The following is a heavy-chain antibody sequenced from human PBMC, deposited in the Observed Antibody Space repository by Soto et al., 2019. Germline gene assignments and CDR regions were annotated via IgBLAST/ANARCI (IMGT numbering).Heavy chain of an antibody. CDR1: GYTFTGYY. J-gene: IGHJ3*02. CDR2: INPNSGGT. D-gene: IGHD6-19*01. CDR3: ARGGTKSPGIAVAGTPTIENDAFDI. Sequence: ASVKVSCKASGYTFTGYYMHWVRQAPGQGLEWMGWINPNSGGTNYAQKFQGWVTMTRDMSISTAYMELSRLRSDDTAVYYCARGGTKSPGIAVAGTPTIENDAFDIWGQGTMVTVSS. V-gene: IGHV1-2*04.